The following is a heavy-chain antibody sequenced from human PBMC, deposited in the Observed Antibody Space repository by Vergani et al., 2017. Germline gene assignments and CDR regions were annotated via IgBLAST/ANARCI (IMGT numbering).Heavy chain of an antibody. CDR2: IDWDDDT. D-gene: IGHD3-22*01. J-gene: IGHJ4*02. CDR1: GFSLTTYGMR. V-gene: IGHV2-70*04. Sequence: QVTLKESGPAPVKPTQTLTLTCTFSGFSLTTYGMRVSWIRQPPGKALEWLARIDWDDDTYYRTSLRTRLTISKDTFKNQVALTMTNMDPVDTATYYCARTLSDSRGYYLDYWGQGIPVTVAS. CDR3: ARTLSDSRGYYLDY.